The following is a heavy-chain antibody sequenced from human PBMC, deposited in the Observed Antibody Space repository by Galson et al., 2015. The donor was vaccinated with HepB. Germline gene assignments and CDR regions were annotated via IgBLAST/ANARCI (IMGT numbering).Heavy chain of an antibody. J-gene: IGHJ3*02. CDR2: IIPILGIA. D-gene: IGHD5-12*01. V-gene: IGHV1-69*04. Sequence: SVKVSCKASGGTFSSYTISWVRQAPGQGLEWMGRIIPILGIANYAQKFQGRVTITADKSTSTAYMELSSLRSEDTAVYYCAREEGQPYSPYSGYEIGAFDIWGQGTMVTVSS. CDR3: AREEGQPYSPYSGYEIGAFDI. CDR1: GGTFSSYT.